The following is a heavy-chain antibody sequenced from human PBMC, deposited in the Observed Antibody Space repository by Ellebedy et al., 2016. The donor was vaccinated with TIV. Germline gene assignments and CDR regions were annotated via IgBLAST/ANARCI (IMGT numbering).Heavy chain of an antibody. V-gene: IGHV1-2*02. CDR3: AREVSSGFARFDY. CDR1: GYTFTGYY. J-gene: IGHJ4*02. Sequence: AASVKVSCKASGYTFTGYYMHWVRQAPGQGLEWMGWIKPNSGGTNYAQKFQGRVTMTRDTSISTAYMELSRLRSDDTAVYYCAREVSSGFARFDYWGQGTLVTVSS. D-gene: IGHD6-19*01. CDR2: IKPNSGGT.